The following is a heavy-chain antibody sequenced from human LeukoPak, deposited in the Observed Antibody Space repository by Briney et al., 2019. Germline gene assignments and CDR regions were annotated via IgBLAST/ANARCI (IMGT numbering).Heavy chain of an antibody. Sequence: GGSLRLSCAASGFIVSSKYMSWVRQAPGKELEWVSVIYSGGSTYYAASVEGRFTISRDNSKNTVYLQMNSLRVEDTAVYYCARAGPIDYWGQGTLVTVSS. CDR1: GFIVSSKY. CDR3: ARAGPIDY. J-gene: IGHJ4*02. CDR2: IYSGGST. V-gene: IGHV3-53*01.